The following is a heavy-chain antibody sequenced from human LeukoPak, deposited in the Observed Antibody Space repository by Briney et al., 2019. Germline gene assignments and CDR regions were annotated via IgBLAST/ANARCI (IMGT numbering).Heavy chain of an antibody. J-gene: IGHJ3*02. V-gene: IGHV4-4*07. CDR1: GGSISSYY. CDR3: ARLGYSGSYGDAFDI. Sequence: SETLSLTCTVSGGSISSYYWSWIRQPAGKGLEWIGRIYTSGSTNYNPSLKSRVTMSVDTSKNQFSLKLSSVTAADTAVYYCARLGYSGSYGDAFDIWGQGTMVTVSS. CDR2: IYTSGST. D-gene: IGHD1-26*01.